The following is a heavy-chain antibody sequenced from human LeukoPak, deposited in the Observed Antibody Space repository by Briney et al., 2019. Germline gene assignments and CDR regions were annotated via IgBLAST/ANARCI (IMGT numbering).Heavy chain of an antibody. Sequence: GGSLRLSCAASGFTFGPYTMNWVRQAPGKGLEWVSYISSSSSTIYYADSVKGRFTISRDNAKNSLYLQMNSLRAEDTAVYYCARAHDILTGYYVWEDYYYGMDVWGQGTTVTVSS. CDR2: ISSSSSTI. V-gene: IGHV3-48*04. CDR3: ARAHDILTGYYVWEDYYYGMDV. D-gene: IGHD3-9*01. J-gene: IGHJ6*02. CDR1: GFTFGPYT.